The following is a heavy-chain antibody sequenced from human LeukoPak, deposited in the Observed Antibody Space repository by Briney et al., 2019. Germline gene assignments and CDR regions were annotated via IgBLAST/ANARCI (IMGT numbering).Heavy chain of an antibody. CDR3: AKDFLRQLGDY. D-gene: IGHD6-13*01. V-gene: IGHV3-30*02. J-gene: IGHJ4*02. Sequence: PGGSLRLSCAASGFTFSSYGMHWVRQAPGKGLEWVAFIRYDGRNKYYADSVKGRFTISRDNSKNTLYLQMNSLRAEDTAVYYCAKDFLRQLGDYWGQGTLVTVSS. CDR1: GFTFSSYG. CDR2: IRYDGRNK.